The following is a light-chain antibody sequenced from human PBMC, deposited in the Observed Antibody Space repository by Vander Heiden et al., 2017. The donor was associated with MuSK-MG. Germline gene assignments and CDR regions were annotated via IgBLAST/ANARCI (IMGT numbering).Light chain of an antibody. CDR2: DAS. CDR3: QQRSNWYT. CDR1: QSVSSY. Sequence: EIVLTQSPATLSLSPGERATLSCRASQSVSSYLAWYQQKPGQAPRLLIYDASNRANGIPDRFSDSGSGTDFTLTISSLEPEDFAVYYWQQRSNWYTFGQGTKLEIK. J-gene: IGKJ2*01. V-gene: IGKV3-11*01.